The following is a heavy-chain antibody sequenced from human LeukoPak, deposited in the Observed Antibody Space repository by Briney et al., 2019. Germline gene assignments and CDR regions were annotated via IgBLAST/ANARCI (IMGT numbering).Heavy chain of an antibody. V-gene: IGHV3-66*04. Sequence: GGSLRLSCAASGFIVSSNYMSWVRQAPGKGLEWVSVIYSGGRTYYAASVKGRFTISRDNSKNTLLLQMNSLSAEDTAVYHCARHSSGWYYNLFDPWGEGTLVTVSS. CDR2: IYSGGRT. D-gene: IGHD6-19*01. CDR1: GFIVSSNY. J-gene: IGHJ5*02. CDR3: ARHSSGWYYNLFDP.